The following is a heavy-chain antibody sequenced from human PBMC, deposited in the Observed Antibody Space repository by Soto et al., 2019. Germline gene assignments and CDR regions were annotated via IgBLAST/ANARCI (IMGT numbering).Heavy chain of an antibody. CDR2: ISGSATDT. CDR1: GFAFNNYN. CDR3: TKAMFDWDSTGYPYDF. V-gene: IGHV3-21*01. J-gene: IGHJ4*02. Sequence: EVHLVQSGGGLVRPGGSLRLSCEASGFAFNNYNMNWVRLAPGKGLEWVSSISGSATDTFYADSVKDRFTISRDNAKNSLYLQMDSVRVDDTGVYYCTKAMFDWDSTGYPYDFGGQGTLVTVSS. D-gene: IGHD3-22*01.